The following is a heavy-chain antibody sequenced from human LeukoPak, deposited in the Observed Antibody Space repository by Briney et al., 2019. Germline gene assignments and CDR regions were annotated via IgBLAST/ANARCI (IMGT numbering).Heavy chain of an antibody. Sequence: HTGGSLRLSCAASGFTFSSYAMTWVRQAPGKGLEWVSAISSSGGTTYFADSVKGRFTISRDNSKNPLYLQMNSLRAEDAAIYYSAKLGRGGLVPADFESWGEGKLGT. CDR1: GFTFSSYA. J-gene: IGHJ4*02. D-gene: IGHD3-16*01. V-gene: IGHV3-23*01. CDR3: AKLGRGGLVPADFES. CDR2: ISSSGGTT.